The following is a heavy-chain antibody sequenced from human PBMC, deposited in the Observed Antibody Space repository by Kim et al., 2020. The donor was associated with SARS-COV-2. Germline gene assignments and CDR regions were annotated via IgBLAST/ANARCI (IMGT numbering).Heavy chain of an antibody. CDR1: GFTFNNYA. CDR2: ISGSGGRT. J-gene: IGHJ5*02. CDR3: AKGDPYNWFDP. V-gene: IGHV3-23*01. Sequence: GGSLRLSCAAAGFTFNNYAMNWVRQAPGKGLEWVSGISGSGGRTNYADSVKGRSTISRDNSKNTLYLQMNSLRAEDTAVYYCAKGDPYNWFDPWAQGTLVPVSS.